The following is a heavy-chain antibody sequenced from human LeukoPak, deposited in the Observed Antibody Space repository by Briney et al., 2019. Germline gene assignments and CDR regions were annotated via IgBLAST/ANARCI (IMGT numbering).Heavy chain of an antibody. D-gene: IGHD3-16*01. CDR2: IYYSGST. CDR3: ARGGPHWFDP. Sequence: SETLSLTCTVSGGSISSGGYYWSWIRQHPGKGLEWIGYIYYSGSTNYNPSLKSRVTISVDTSKNQFSLKLSSVTAADTAVYCCARGGPHWFDPWGQGTLVTVSS. CDR1: GGSISSGGYY. J-gene: IGHJ5*02. V-gene: IGHV4-61*08.